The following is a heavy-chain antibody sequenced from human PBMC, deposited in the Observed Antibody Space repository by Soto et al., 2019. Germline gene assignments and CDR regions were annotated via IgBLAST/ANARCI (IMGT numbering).Heavy chain of an antibody. V-gene: IGHV3-30-3*01. CDR2: ISYDGSNK. CDR3: ARAPDY. Sequence: GGSLRLSCAASGFTFSSYAMHWVRQAPGKGLEWVAVISYDGSNKYYADSVKGRFTISRDNSKNTLYLQMNSLRTEDTAVYYCARAPDYWGQGTLVTVS. CDR1: GFTFSSYA. J-gene: IGHJ4*02.